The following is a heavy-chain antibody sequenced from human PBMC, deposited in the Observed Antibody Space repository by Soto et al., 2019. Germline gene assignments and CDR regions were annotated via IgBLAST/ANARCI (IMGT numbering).Heavy chain of an antibody. CDR1: GGSIGSADYY. J-gene: IGHJ3*02. CDR3: ARFCGGDCNAFDI. CDR2: IYHSGST. V-gene: IGHV4-30-2*06. D-gene: IGHD2-21*02. Sequence: TLSLTCTASGGSIGSADYYWSWIRQSPGKGLEWIGYIYHSGSTYYNPSLKSRVTISVDRSKNQFSQKLSSVTAADTAVYYCARFCGGDCNAFDIWGQGTMVTV.